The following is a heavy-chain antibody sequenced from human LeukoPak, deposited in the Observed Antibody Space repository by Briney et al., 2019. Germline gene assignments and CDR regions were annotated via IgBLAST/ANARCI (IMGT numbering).Heavy chain of an antibody. V-gene: IGHV1-24*01. CDR1: GYTLTELS. CDR3: AAVSGSYTLLDC. Sequence: ASVKVSCKVSGYTLTELSIHWVRQAPGKGLEWMGGIDPDDGETIYSPKFQGRVTMTEDTSTDTAHLVLSGLRSEDMAVYFCAAVSGSYTLLDCWGQGTPVTVSS. CDR2: IDPDDGET. J-gene: IGHJ4*02. D-gene: IGHD1-26*01.